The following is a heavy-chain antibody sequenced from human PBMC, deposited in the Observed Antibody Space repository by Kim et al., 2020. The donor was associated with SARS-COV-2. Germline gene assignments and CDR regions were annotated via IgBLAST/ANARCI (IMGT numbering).Heavy chain of an antibody. V-gene: IGHV4-39*01. J-gene: IGHJ4*02. Sequence: SETLSLTCTVYGGSISSSTYYWGWIRQPPGKGLQWIGSVYYSGSTHYNPSLKSRVTISVDTSKNQFSLILSSVTAADTAVFYCARHAPNTSNRPFDYWGQGTLVTVSS. CDR1: GGSISSSTYY. CDR3: ARHAPNTSNRPFDY. D-gene: IGHD2-2*02. CDR2: VYYSGST.